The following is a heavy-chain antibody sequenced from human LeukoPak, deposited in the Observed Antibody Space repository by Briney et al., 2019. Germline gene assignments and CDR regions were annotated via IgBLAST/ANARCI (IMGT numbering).Heavy chain of an antibody. CDR3: ARASISSGWYEIDNWFDP. CDR1: GFTFSSYS. D-gene: IGHD6-19*01. Sequence: GGSLRLSCAASGFTFSSYSMNWVRQAPGKGLEWVSYISSSSSSTIYYADSVKGRFTISRDNAKNSLYLQMNSLRAEDTAVYYCARASISSGWYEIDNWFDPWGQGTLVTVSS. V-gene: IGHV3-48*01. CDR2: ISSSSSSTI. J-gene: IGHJ5*02.